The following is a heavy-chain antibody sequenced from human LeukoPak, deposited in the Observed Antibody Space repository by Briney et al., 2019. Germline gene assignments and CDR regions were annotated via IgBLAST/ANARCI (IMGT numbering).Heavy chain of an antibody. CDR1: GFPFSSYG. V-gene: IGHV3-30*18. CDR3: AKSVIRCFDWLLHPIDY. J-gene: IGHJ4*02. CDR2: ISYDGSNK. Sequence: GGSLRLSFAASGFPFSSYGMHWVRQAPGKGLEWVAVISYDGSNKYYADSVKGRFTISRDNSKNTLYLQMNSLRAEDTAVYYCAKSVIRCFDWLLHPIDYWGQGTLVTVSS. D-gene: IGHD3-9*01.